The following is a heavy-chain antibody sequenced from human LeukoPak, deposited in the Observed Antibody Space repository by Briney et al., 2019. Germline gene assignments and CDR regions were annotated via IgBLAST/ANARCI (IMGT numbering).Heavy chain of an antibody. CDR1: GGSFSSYY. CDR2: INHSGST. CDR3: ASRIAAAAFDI. J-gene: IGHJ3*02. V-gene: IGHV4-34*01. D-gene: IGHD6-13*01. Sequence: SETLSLTCAVYGGSFSSYYWSWIRQPPGKGLEWIGEINHSGSTYYNPSLKSRVTISVDTSKNQFSLKLSSVTAADTAVYYCASRIAAAAFDIWGQGTMVTVSS.